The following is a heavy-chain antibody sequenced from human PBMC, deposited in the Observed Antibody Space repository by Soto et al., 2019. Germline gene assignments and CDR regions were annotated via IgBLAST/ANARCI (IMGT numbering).Heavy chain of an antibody. Sequence: GGSLRLSCAASGFTFSSYAMSWFRQVPGKGLEWVSAISGSGGSTYYADSVKGRFTISRDNSKNTLYLQMNSLRAEDTAVYYCAKVGSCSSTSYYRGFEGFDPWGQGTLVTVSS. CDR3: AKVGSCSSTSYYRGFEGFDP. J-gene: IGHJ5*02. V-gene: IGHV3-23*01. CDR2: ISGSGGST. CDR1: GFTFSSYA. D-gene: IGHD2-2*02.